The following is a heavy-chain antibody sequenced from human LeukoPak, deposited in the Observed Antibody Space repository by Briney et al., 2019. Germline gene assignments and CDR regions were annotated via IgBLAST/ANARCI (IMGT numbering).Heavy chain of an antibody. V-gene: IGHV4-31*03. CDR2: IYYSGST. J-gene: IGHJ4*02. CDR3: ARRTLYYDSSGYVDY. Sequence: SQTLSLTCTVSGGSISSGGYYWSWIRQHPGKGLEWIGYIYYSGSTYYNPSLKSRVTISVDTSKNQFSLKLSSVTAADTVVYYCARRTLYYDSSGYVDYWGQGTLVTVSS. D-gene: IGHD3-22*01. CDR1: GGSISSGGYY.